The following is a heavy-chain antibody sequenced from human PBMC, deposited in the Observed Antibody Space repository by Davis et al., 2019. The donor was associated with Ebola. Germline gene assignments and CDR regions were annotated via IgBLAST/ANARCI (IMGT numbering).Heavy chain of an antibody. CDR1: GYSFTSYW. V-gene: IGHV5-51*01. Sequence: GESLKISCKGSGYSFTSYWIGWVRQMPGKGLEWIGIIYHGDSDTRYSPSFQGQVTISADKSIRTAYLQWSSLKASDTAIYYCARQQYSSSPNDAFDIWGQGTMVTVSS. J-gene: IGHJ3*02. CDR3: ARQQYSSSPNDAFDI. D-gene: IGHD6-6*01. CDR2: IYHGDSDT.